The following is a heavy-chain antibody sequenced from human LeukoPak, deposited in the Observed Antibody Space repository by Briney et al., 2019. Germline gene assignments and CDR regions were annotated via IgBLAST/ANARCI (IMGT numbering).Heavy chain of an antibody. D-gene: IGHD3-10*01. CDR2: INQDGSEK. CDR1: GFTFSSHW. J-gene: IGHJ4*02. Sequence: PGGSLRLSRAASGFTFSSHWMSWVRQAPGKGLEWVGNINQDGSEKYYVDSVKGRFTISRDNAKNSLYLQMSSLRAEDTAVYYCARAVYGYFDFWGQGTLLTVSS. V-gene: IGHV3-7*04. CDR3: ARAVYGYFDF.